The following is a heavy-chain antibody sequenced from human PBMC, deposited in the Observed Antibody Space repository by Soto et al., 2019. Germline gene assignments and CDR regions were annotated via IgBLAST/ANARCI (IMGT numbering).Heavy chain of an antibody. J-gene: IGHJ4*02. CDR2: ISAYNGNT. Sequence: QVQLVQSGAEVKKPGASVKVSCKASGYTFTTYHISWVRQAPGQGLEWMGWISAYNGNTNYAQKRRGRVTMATDTSTSTAHMDLRSLSYADTAFYSCARSGPPDQDWGQGTLVTVSS. V-gene: IGHV1-18*01. CDR3: ARSGPPDQD. D-gene: IGHD6-25*01. CDR1: GYTFTTYH.